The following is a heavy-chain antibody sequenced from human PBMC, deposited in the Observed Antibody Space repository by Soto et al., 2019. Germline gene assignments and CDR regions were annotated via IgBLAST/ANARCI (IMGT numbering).Heavy chain of an antibody. D-gene: IGHD1-7*01. J-gene: IGHJ4*02. CDR1: GYTFTSYG. CDR3: AMGWNWSDY. CDR2: ISGDNGST. Sequence: QVQLVQSGAEVKKPGASVKVSCTASGYTFTSYGVSWGRQAPGQGLEWMGWISGDNGSTNYAQKLQGRGTMRTDTSTSTASMDLRSLRSDDTAVYYCAMGWNWSDYWGQGPLVTVSS. V-gene: IGHV1-18*01.